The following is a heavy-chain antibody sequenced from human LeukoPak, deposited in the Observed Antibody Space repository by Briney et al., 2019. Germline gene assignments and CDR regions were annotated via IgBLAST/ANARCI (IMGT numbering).Heavy chain of an antibody. Sequence: PGGSLRLSCAASGFTFSSYWMHWVRQAPGKGLVWVSRNTDGSSTSYADSVKGRFTISRDNAKNTLYLQMNSLQTEDTAVYYCIQGSSGSYWGQGTLVTVSS. CDR1: GFTFSSYW. CDR3: IQGSSGSY. CDR2: NTDGSST. J-gene: IGHJ4*02. D-gene: IGHD6-19*01. V-gene: IGHV3-74*01.